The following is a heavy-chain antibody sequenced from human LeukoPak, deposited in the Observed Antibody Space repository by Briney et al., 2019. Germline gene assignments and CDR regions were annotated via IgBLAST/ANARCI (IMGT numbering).Heavy chain of an antibody. CDR2: IRSKAFGGAT. J-gene: IGHJ4*02. D-gene: IGHD4-23*01. CDR1: GYTFGDYA. V-gene: IGHV3-49*04. Sequence: PGGSLRLSCTGPGYTFGDYAMSWVRQSPGKGLEWVSLIRSKAFGGATEYAASVKGRFTISRDDSKSIAYLQMNSLKTEDTAMYYCTRDGVTLDYWGQGTLVTVSS. CDR3: TRDGVTLDY.